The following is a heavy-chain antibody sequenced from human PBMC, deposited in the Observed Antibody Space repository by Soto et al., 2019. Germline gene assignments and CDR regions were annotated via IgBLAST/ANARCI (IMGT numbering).Heavy chain of an antibody. Sequence: SETLSLTCTVSGGSISSSIYYWGWIRQPPGKGLEWIGSSYYSGSTYYNPSLKSRVTISVDTSKNQFSLKLSSVTAADTAVYYCASPMVRGVSRSTNDYYYYYGMDVWGQGTTVTVSS. CDR2: SYYSGST. D-gene: IGHD3-10*01. J-gene: IGHJ6*02. V-gene: IGHV4-39*01. CDR1: GGSISSSIYY. CDR3: ASPMVRGVSRSTNDYYYYYGMDV.